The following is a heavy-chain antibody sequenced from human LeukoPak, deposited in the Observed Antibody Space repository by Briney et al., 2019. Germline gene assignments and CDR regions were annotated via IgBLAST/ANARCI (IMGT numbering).Heavy chain of an antibody. CDR2: ITVSGGST. D-gene: IGHD3-16*01. CDR3: TTWGY. Sequence: PGKSLRLSCAASGFTFSSYAMSWVRQAPGKGLQWVSTITVSGGSTYYADSVKGRFTISRDNSRNTLYLQMNSLRAEDTAVCYCTTWGYWGQGTLVTVSS. V-gene: IGHV3-23*01. CDR1: GFTFSSYA. J-gene: IGHJ4*02.